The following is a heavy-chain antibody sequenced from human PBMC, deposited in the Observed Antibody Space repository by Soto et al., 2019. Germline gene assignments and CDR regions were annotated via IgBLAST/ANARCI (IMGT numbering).Heavy chain of an antibody. V-gene: IGHV4-30-4*01. J-gene: IGHJ1*01. CDR3: ARDQGYYGSGSLLPGYFQH. D-gene: IGHD3-10*01. CDR1: GGSISSGDYY. Sequence: QVQLQESGPGLVKPSQTLSLTCTVSGGSISSGDYYWSWIHQPPGKGLEWIGYIYYSGSTYYNPSLKSRVTISVDTSKNQFSLKLSSVTAADTAVYYCARDQGYYGSGSLLPGYFQHWGQGTLVTVSS. CDR2: IYYSGST.